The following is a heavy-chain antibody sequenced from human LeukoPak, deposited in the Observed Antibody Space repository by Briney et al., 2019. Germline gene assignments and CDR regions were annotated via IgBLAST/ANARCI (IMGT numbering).Heavy chain of an antibody. D-gene: IGHD3-3*01. CDR3: ARELWSGYPIFDY. J-gene: IGHJ4*02. V-gene: IGHV4-61*02. CDR1: GGSISRAGYY. Sequence: SQTLSLTCTVSGGSISRAGYYWSWIRQPAGKGLEWIGRIDNGGSTNYNPSLQSRVTISADTSKNQFSLKLTSVTAADSAMYYCARELWSGYPIFDYWGQGTLVTVSS. CDR2: IDNGGST.